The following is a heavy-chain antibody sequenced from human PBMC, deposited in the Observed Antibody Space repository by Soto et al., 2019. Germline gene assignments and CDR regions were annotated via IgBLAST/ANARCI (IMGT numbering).Heavy chain of an antibody. D-gene: IGHD1-1*01. J-gene: IGHJ5*02. CDR3: ARVRNKVGASRFDP. CDR1: GGSISSYY. CDR2: IYYSGST. Sequence: SETLSLTCTVSGGSISSYYLSWIRQPPGKGLEWIGYIYYSGSTNYNPSLKSRVTISVDTSKNQFSLKLSSVTAADTAVYYCARVRNKVGASRFDPWGQGTLVTVSS. V-gene: IGHV4-59*01.